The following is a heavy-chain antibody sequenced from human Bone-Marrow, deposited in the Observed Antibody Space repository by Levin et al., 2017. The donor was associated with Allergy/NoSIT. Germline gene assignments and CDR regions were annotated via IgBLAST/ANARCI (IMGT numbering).Heavy chain of an antibody. V-gene: IGHV3-23*01. Sequence: LSLTCAASGFTFSSSAMSWVRQAPGKGLEWVSAISGSGGSTYYADSVKGRFTISRDNSKNTLYLQMNSLRAEDTAVYYCAKGRSGYCSGGSCYNDYWGQGTLVTVSS. CDR3: AKGRSGYCSGGSCYNDY. CDR1: GFTFSSSA. J-gene: IGHJ4*02. D-gene: IGHD2-15*01. CDR2: ISGSGGST.